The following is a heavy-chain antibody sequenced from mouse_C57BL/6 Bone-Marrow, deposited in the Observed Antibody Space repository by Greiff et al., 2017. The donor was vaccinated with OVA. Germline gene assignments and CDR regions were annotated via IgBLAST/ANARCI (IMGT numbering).Heavy chain of an antibody. J-gene: IGHJ4*01. Sequence: QVQLQQPGPELVKPGASVKISCKASGYAFSSSWMNWVKQRPGKGLEWIGRIYPGDGDTNYNGKFKGKATLTADKSSSTAYMQLSSLTSGDSAVYFCARGKYYYAMDYWGQGTSVTVSS. CDR3: ARGKYYYAMDY. CDR2: IYPGDGDT. CDR1: GYAFSSSW. V-gene: IGHV1-82*01.